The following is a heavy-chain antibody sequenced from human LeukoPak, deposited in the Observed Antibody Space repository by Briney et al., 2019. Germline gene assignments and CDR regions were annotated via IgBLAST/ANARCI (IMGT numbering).Heavy chain of an antibody. CDR3: AKARYYYGSGRSYYFDY. V-gene: IGHV3-30*18. CDR2: ISYDGSNK. D-gene: IGHD3-10*01. J-gene: IGHJ4*02. CDR1: GFTFSSYG. Sequence: GRSLRLSCAASGFTFSSYGMHWVRQAPGKGLEWVAVISYDGSNKYYADSVKGRFTSSRDNSKNTLYLQMNSLRAEDTAVYYCAKARYYYGSGRSYYFDYWGQGTLVTVSS.